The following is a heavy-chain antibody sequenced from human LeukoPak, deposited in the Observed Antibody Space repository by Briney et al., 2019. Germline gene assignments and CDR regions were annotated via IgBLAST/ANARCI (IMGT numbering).Heavy chain of an antibody. J-gene: IGHJ4*02. CDR1: GFTFSNYA. Sequence: LAGGSLRLSCAASGFTFSNYAMSWVRQAPGKGLQWVSTIGGSGGSTYYADSVKGRFTISRDNSKNTLYLQMNSLRAEDTAVYYCARKAGYYYGSGDYWGQGTLVTVSS. D-gene: IGHD3-10*01. CDR2: IGGSGGST. V-gene: IGHV3-23*01. CDR3: ARKAGYYYGSGDY.